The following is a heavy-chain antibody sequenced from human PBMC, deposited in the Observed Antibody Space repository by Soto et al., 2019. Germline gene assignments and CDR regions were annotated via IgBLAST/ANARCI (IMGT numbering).Heavy chain of an antibody. V-gene: IGHV4-31*03. D-gene: IGHD4-17*01. CDR2: IYYSGST. Sequence: QVQLQESGPGLVKPSQTLSLTCTVSGGSISSGGYYWSWIRQHPGKGLEWIGYIYYSGSTYYNPSLKSRVTISVDTSKNQFSLKLSSVTAAVTAVYYCARGPDRLRIHLRLDWGQGTLVTVSS. CDR3: ARGPDRLRIHLRLD. J-gene: IGHJ1*01. CDR1: GGSISSGGYY.